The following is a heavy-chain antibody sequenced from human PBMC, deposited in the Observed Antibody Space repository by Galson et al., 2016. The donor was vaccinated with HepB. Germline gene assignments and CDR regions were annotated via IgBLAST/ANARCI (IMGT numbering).Heavy chain of an antibody. D-gene: IGHD4-17*01. J-gene: IGHJ4*02. CDR1: GYSFTSYA. Sequence: SVKVSCKASGYSFTSYAFGWMRQAPGQGLEWMGWISAYNGNTKYAQKFQDRVTMTTDTWTNTSYMELRSLRSDDTAVYYCARDPTVIYGDYANIGGSDFWGQGTLVTVSS. CDR3: ARDPTVIYGDYANIGGSDF. CDR2: ISAYNGNT. V-gene: IGHV1-18*01.